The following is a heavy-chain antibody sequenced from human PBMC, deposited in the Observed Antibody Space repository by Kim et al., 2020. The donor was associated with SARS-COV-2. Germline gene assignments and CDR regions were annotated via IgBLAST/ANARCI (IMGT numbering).Heavy chain of an antibody. J-gene: IGHJ4*02. Sequence: TNYNPSLKRRVTMSLDTSDNAFSLRLTSVTAADTAIYYCARDGGRSVVADWGQGALVSVSS. CDR2: T. V-gene: IGHV4-4*07. D-gene: IGHD2-15*01. CDR3: ARDGGRSVVAD.